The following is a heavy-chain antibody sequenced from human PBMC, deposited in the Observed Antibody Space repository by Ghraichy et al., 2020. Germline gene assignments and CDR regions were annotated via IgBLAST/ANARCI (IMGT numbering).Heavy chain of an antibody. V-gene: IGHV3-23*01. CDR1: GFIFSTYS. Sequence: GGSLRLSCPASGFIFSTYSMSWVRQAPGKGLEWVSVISGGDGVTNYGASGKGRFTISRDNSRNNLYLQMDSLKGEETAVYYCAKMGLSTANAFEIWGQGARVIVSS. CDR2: ISGGDGVT. CDR3: AKMGLSTANAFEI. J-gene: IGHJ3*02. D-gene: IGHD4-17*01.